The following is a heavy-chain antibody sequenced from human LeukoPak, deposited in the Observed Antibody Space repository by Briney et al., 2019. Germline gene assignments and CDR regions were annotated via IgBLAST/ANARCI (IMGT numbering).Heavy chain of an antibody. CDR3: ARDAYYDSSGYYYFDY. CDR2: IYYSGST. V-gene: IGHV4-31*03. J-gene: IGHJ4*02. Sequence: SQTLSLTCTVSGASISSGGYYWSWIRQHPGKGLEWIVYIYYSGSTYYNPSLKSRVTISVDTSKNQFSLKLSSVTAADTAVYYCARDAYYDSSGYYYFDYWGQGTLVTVSS. CDR1: GASISSGGYY. D-gene: IGHD3-22*01.